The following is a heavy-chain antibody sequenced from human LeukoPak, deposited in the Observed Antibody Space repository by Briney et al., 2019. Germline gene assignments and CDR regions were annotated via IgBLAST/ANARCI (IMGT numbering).Heavy chain of an antibody. CDR1: GFTFDDYA. J-gene: IGHJ3*02. CDR2: ISWNSGSI. Sequence: GGSLRLSCAASGFTFDDYAMHWVRQAPGKGLEWVSGISWNSGSIGYADSVKGRFTISRDNAKNSLYLQMNSLRAEDTALYYCAKDISQSIAVEDAFDIWGQGTMVTVSS. CDR3: AKDISQSIAVEDAFDI. D-gene: IGHD6-6*01. V-gene: IGHV3-9*01.